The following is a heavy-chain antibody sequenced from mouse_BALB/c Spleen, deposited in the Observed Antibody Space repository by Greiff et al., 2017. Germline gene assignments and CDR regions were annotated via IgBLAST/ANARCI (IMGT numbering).Heavy chain of an antibody. CDR1: GYTFTSYW. V-gene: IGHV1-69*02. D-gene: IGHD2-1*01. CDR2: IDPSDSYT. Sequence: QVQLQQSGAELAKPGASVKLSCKASGYTFTSYWMHWVKQRPGQGLEWIGEIDPSDSYTNYNQKFKGKATLTVDKSSSTAYMQLSSLTSEDSAVYYCARSRGNLYDYWGQGTTLTVSS. J-gene: IGHJ2*01. CDR3: ARSRGNLYDY.